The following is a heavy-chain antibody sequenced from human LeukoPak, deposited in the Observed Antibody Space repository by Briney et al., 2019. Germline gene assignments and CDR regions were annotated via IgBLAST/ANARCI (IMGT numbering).Heavy chain of an antibody. CDR3: AREGYCGGGSCRPDDAFDI. J-gene: IGHJ3*02. V-gene: IGHV1-18*04. Sequence: WASVKVSCKASGYTFSKYGVSWVRQAPGQGLEWMGWISAYKGNTNVAQKFQARVTMTTDTSTSTAYMDLKSLRSDDTAVYYCAREGYCGGGSCRPDDAFDIWGQGTMVTVSS. D-gene: IGHD2-15*01. CDR2: ISAYKGNT. CDR1: GYTFSKYG.